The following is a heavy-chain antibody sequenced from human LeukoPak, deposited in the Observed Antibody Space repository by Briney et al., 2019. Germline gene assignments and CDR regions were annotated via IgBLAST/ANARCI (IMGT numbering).Heavy chain of an antibody. D-gene: IGHD6-19*01. CDR1: GFTFSSYW. Sequence: GGSLRLSCAASGFTFSSYWMSWVRQAPGKGLEWVSYISTSSTIYYADSVKGRFTISRDNAKNSLYLQMNSLRDEDTAVYYCARGLFGSSGWYYFDYWGQGTLVTVSS. CDR3: ARGLFGSSGWYYFDY. CDR2: ISTSSTI. J-gene: IGHJ4*02. V-gene: IGHV3-48*02.